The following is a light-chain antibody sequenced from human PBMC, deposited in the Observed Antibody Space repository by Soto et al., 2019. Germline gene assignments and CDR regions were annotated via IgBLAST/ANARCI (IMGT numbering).Light chain of an antibody. CDR3: PQRSTWPWT. CDR2: DAS. CDR1: QSVSAY. V-gene: IGKV3-11*01. J-gene: IGKJ1*01. Sequence: EIVLTQSPATLSLSPGERATLSCRASQSVSAYLAWYQQKPGQAPRLLIYDASNRAPGIPARFSGSGSGTDFTLTISSLEPEDFAVYHRPQRSTWPWTSAQGTKVEIK.